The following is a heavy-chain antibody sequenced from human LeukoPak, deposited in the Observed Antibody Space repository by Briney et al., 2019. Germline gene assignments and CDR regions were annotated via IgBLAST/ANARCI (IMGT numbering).Heavy chain of an antibody. J-gene: IGHJ6*02. CDR2: ISYDGSNK. CDR1: GFTLSNYW. CDR3: SGSGYYYYGMDV. Sequence: GGSLRLSCAASGFTLSNYWMSWVRQAPGKGLEWVAVISYDGSNKYYADSVKGRFTISRDNSKNTLYLQMNSLRAEDTAVYYCSGSGYYYYGMDVWGQGTTVTVSS. V-gene: IGHV3-30*03. D-gene: IGHD1-26*01.